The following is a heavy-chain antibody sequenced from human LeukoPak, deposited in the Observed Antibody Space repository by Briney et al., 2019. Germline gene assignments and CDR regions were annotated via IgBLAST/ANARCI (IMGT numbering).Heavy chain of an antibody. CDR3: ARETGPNYFDY. CDR2: IYYSGST. J-gene: IGHJ4*02. V-gene: IGHV4-59*01. D-gene: IGHD3-10*01. Sequence: PSETLSLTCTVSGGSISSYYWSWIRQPPGKGLEWIGYIYYSGSTNYNPSLKSRVTISVDTSKNQSSLKLSSVTAADTAVYYCARETGPNYFDYWGQGTLVTVSS. CDR1: GGSISSYY.